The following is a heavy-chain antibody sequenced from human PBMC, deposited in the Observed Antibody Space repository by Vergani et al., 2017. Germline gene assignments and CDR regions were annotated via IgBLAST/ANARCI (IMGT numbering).Heavy chain of an antibody. CDR3: ATDSSSPEYYFDY. D-gene: IGHD6-6*01. Sequence: EVQLLESGGGLVQPGGSLRLSCAASGFTFSSYAMSWVRQAPGKGLEWVSAISGSGGSTYYADSVKGRFTISRDNSKNTLYLQMNSLRAEDTAVYYCATDSSSPEYYFDYWGQGTLVTVSS. J-gene: IGHJ4*02. CDR2: ISGSGGST. CDR1: GFTFSSYA. V-gene: IGHV3-23*01.